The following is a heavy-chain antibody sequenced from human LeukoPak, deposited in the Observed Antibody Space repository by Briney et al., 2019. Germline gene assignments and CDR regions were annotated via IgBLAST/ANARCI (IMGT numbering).Heavy chain of an antibody. CDR3: ATTVSAGTYRYFQH. CDR2: INAGNGNI. D-gene: IGHD6-13*01. CDR1: GYIFTTYA. V-gene: IGHV1-3*01. Sequence: ASVKVSCKASGYIFTTYAMHWVRQAPGQSLEWMGWINAGNGNIKYLQKFQGRVTITRDTSANIAYMELSSLRSEDTAVYYCATTVSAGTYRYFQHWGQGTLVTVSS. J-gene: IGHJ1*01.